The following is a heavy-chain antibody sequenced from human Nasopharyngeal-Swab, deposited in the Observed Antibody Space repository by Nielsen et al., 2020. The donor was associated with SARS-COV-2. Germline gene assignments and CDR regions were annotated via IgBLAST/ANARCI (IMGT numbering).Heavy chain of an antibody. D-gene: IGHD3-3*01. Sequence: WVRQAPGQGLEWMGGIIPIFGTANYAQKFQGRVTITADKSTSTAYMELSSLRSEDTAAYYCARGSGDYYMDVWGKGTTVTVSS. CDR2: IIPIFGTA. CDR3: ARGSGDYYMDV. J-gene: IGHJ6*03. V-gene: IGHV1-69*06.